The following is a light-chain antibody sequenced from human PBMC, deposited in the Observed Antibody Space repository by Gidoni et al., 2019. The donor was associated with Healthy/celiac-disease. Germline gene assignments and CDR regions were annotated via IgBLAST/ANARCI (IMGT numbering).Light chain of an antibody. J-gene: IGKJ4*01. V-gene: IGKV1-39*01. CDR2: AAS. CDR1: QSISSY. CDR3: QPSYSTLALT. Sequence: DIQMTQYPSSLSASVGDRVTITCRASQSISSYLNWYQQKPGEAPKLLIYAASSLQSGVPLRFSGSGSGTAFPLPIRSLQPEDFATYYCQPSYSTLALTFGGGPKVEIK.